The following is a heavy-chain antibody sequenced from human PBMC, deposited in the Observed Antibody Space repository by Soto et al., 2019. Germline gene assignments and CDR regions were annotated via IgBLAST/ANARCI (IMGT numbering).Heavy chain of an antibody. Sequence: QVQLVESGGGVVQPGRSLRLSCAASGFTFSRYGMHWVRQAPGKGLEWVAVIWYDGSNKYYADSVKGRFTISRDNSKNTLYLQMNSLRAEDTAVYYCAREGSSPFDYWGQGTLVTVSS. CDR3: AREGSSPFDY. D-gene: IGHD2-15*01. CDR2: IWYDGSNK. J-gene: IGHJ4*02. CDR1: GFTFSRYG. V-gene: IGHV3-33*01.